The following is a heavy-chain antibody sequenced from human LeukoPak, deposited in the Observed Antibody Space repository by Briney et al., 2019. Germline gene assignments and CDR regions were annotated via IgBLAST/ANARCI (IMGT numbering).Heavy chain of an antibody. D-gene: IGHD3-16*01. J-gene: IGHJ4*02. CDR3: ERGPTLRHYQY. Sequence: SETLSLTCTVSSRSISSSTYYWAWIRRPPGKGLEWIGSIYYSGSTYYNPSLKSRVTVPGDTSKNQFSLKLSSVTAADASVYLCERGPTLRHYQYWGQGTLVTVSS. CDR1: SRSISSSTYY. V-gene: IGHV4-39*01. CDR2: IYYSGST.